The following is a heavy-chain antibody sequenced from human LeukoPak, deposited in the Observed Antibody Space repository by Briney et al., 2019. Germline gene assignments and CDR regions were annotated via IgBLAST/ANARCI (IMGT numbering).Heavy chain of an antibody. CDR1: GYTFIDYY. CDR3: ARGGEDYGGNLVDP. J-gene: IGHJ5*02. V-gene: IGHV1-8*02. D-gene: IGHD4-23*01. Sequence: ASVKVSCKASGYTFIDYYLHWVRQATGQGLEWMGWMNPNSGNTGYAQKFQGRVTMTRNTSISTAYMELSSLRSEDTAVYYCARGGEDYGGNLVDPWGQGTLVTVSS. CDR2: MNPNSGNT.